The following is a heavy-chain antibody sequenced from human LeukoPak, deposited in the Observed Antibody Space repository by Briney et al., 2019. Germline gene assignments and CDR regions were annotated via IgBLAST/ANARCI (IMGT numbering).Heavy chain of an antibody. CDR1: GFTFSSYE. J-gene: IGHJ4*02. D-gene: IGHD4-17*01. CDR3: ARAISFDYGDYYFDS. CDR2: IGRRGNAI. V-gene: IGHV3-48*03. Sequence: PGGSLRLSCAASGFTFSSYEMNWVRQAPGKGLEWVSYIGRRGNAIYYADSVKGRFTISRDNAKNSLYLQMNSLRAEDTAFYYCARAISFDYGDYYFDSWGQRTLVTVSS.